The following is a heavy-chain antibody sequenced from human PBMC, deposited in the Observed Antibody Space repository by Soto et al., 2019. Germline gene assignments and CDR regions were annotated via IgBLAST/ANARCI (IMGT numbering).Heavy chain of an antibody. V-gene: IGHV4-39*01. CDR2: IYYSGST. Sequence: SETLSLTCTVSGGSISSSSYYWGWIRQPPGKGLEWIGSIYYSGSTYYNPSLKSRVTISVDTSKNQFSLKLSSVTAADTAVYYCACIVVVPAAFYYYYYMDVWGKGTTVTVSS. CDR1: GGSISSSSYY. D-gene: IGHD2-2*01. J-gene: IGHJ6*03. CDR3: ACIVVVPAAFYYYYYMDV.